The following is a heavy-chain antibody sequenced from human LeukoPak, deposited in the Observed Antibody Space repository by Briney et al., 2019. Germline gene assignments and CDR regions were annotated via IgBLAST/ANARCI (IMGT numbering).Heavy chain of an antibody. D-gene: IGHD3-16*01. Sequence: SQTLSLTCAVSGGSISSGGYSWSWIRQPPGKGLEWIGYIYHSGSTYYNPSLKSRVTISVDTSKNQFSLKLSSVTAADTAVYYCARVGDDYVDYWGQGTLVTVSS. CDR1: GGSISSGGYS. CDR2: IYHSGST. V-gene: IGHV4-30-2*05. CDR3: ARVGDDYVDY. J-gene: IGHJ4*02.